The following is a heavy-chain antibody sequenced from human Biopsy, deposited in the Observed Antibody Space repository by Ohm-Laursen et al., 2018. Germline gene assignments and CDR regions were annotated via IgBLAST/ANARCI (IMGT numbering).Heavy chain of an antibody. Sequence: SSVKVSCKFSGGSFSNSAISWVRQAPGQGLEWMGGIITFFRTVNYAQNFQGRLTITADEFTDTAYMELRGLRSEDTAVYYCAPQTPRDPDILTGAYHYDMAVWGQGTTVTVSS. CDR1: GGSFSNSA. D-gene: IGHD3-9*01. CDR2: IITFFRTV. J-gene: IGHJ6*02. V-gene: IGHV1-69*01. CDR3: APQTPRDPDILTGAYHYDMAV.